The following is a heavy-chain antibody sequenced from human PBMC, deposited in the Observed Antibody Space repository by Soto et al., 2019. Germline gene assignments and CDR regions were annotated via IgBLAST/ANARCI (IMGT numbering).Heavy chain of an antibody. D-gene: IGHD1-26*01. V-gene: IGHV1-46*02. CDR2: TSPYDGST. CDR3: ARGDGRGSTGFYYYYGMDV. J-gene: IGHJ6*02. CDR1: GFTFNNYF. Sequence: QVQLVQSGAEVKKPGASVKVSCKASGFTFNNYFFHWVRQAPRQGLEWMGITSPYDGSTNYEQSLQGRVTLTSATSTSTVYMELGSLRSEDTAVYYCARGDGRGSTGFYYYYGMDVWGHGTTVTVSS.